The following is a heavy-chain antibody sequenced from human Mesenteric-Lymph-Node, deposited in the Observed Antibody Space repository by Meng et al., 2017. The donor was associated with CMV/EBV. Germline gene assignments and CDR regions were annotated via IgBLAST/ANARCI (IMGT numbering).Heavy chain of an antibody. CDR2: INPSGGST. Sequence: YTFTSYYMHWVRQAPGQGLEWMGIINPSGGSTSYAQKFQGRVTMTRDTSTSTVYMELSSLRSEDTAVYYCARVRGGHSGYDPGLIDYWGQGTLVTVSS. CDR1: YTFTSYY. V-gene: IGHV1-46*01. CDR3: ARVRGGHSGYDPGLIDY. D-gene: IGHD5-12*01. J-gene: IGHJ4*02.